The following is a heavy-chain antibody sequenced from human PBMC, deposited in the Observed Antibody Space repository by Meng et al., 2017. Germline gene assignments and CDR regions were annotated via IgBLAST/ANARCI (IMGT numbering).Heavy chain of an antibody. V-gene: IGHV1-2*06. Sequence: QVRLGQCGAEVRKPGASVKVSCKPSGYNFPDYYIHWVRQAPGRGLEWMGRIDPKNGDTHYAQKFQGRVTMTGDTSISTAYMDLSGLRSDDTAVYYCARDEDKSAAGKLFGDYWGQGTLVTVSS. CDR2: IDPKNGDT. CDR1: GYNFPDYY. D-gene: IGHD6-13*01. CDR3: ARDEDKSAAGKLFGDY. J-gene: IGHJ4*02.